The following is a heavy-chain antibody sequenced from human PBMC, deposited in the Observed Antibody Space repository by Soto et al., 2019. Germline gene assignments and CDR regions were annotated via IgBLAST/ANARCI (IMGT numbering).Heavy chain of an antibody. CDR2: IYHSGST. Sequence: QVQLQESGPGLVKPSGTLSLTCAVSGGSISSSNWWSWVRQPPGKGLEWIGEIYHSGSTNYNRSLKSRVTLSVDKSTNQFSLKLSSVTAADTAVYYCARDRAARRGWFDPWGQGTLVTVSS. D-gene: IGHD6-6*01. V-gene: IGHV4-4*02. CDR1: GGSISSSNW. CDR3: ARDRAARRGWFDP. J-gene: IGHJ5*02.